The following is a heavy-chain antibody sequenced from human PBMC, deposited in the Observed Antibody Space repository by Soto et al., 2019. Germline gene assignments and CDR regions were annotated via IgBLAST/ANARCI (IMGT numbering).Heavy chain of an antibody. CDR2: IIPIFGTA. CDR3: ARDIPSVDYDSSGYPPNWFDP. J-gene: IGHJ5*02. Sequence: QVQLVQSGAEVKKPGSSVKVSCKASGGTFSSYAISWVRQAPGQGLEWMGGIIPIFGTANYAQKFQGRVTITADESTSTAYMELSSLRSEDTAVYYCARDIPSVDYDSSGYPPNWFDPWGQGTLVTVSS. V-gene: IGHV1-69*12. D-gene: IGHD3-22*01. CDR1: GGTFSSYA.